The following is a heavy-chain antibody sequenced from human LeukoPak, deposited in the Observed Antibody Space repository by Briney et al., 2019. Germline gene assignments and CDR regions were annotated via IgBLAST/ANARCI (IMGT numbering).Heavy chain of an antibody. CDR2: IYYSGST. CDR1: GGSISSYY. J-gene: IGHJ5*02. V-gene: IGHV4-59*08. CDR3: ARHEYSSSWYEVNWFDP. D-gene: IGHD6-13*01. Sequence: SETLSLTCTVSGGSISSYYWSWIRQPPGKGLEWIGYIYYSGSTNYNPSLKSRVTISVDTSKNQFSLKLSSVTAADTAVYYCARHEYSSSWYEVNWFDPWGQGTLVTVSS.